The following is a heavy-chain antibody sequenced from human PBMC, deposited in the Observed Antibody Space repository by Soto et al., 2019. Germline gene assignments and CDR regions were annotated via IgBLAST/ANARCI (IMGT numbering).Heavy chain of an antibody. D-gene: IGHD3-22*01. J-gene: IGHJ3*02. CDR1: GFTFSGSA. Sequence: GGSLRLSCAASGFTFSGSAMHWVRQASGKGLEWVGRIRSKTDNYATAYTESVKGRFIISRDDSKNTAYLQMNSLKSEDTAVYYCTRQIPLTTWDDALDIWGQGTMVTVSS. CDR2: IRSKTDNYAT. V-gene: IGHV3-73*01. CDR3: TRQIPLTTWDDALDI.